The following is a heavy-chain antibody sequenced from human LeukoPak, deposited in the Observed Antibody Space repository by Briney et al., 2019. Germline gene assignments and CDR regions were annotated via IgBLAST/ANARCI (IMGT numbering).Heavy chain of an antibody. V-gene: IGHV3-74*01. CDR1: GFTFSSNW. CDR2: INTDGSST. CDR3: AKDQGITMVRGVIEY. D-gene: IGHD3-10*01. J-gene: IGHJ4*02. Sequence: PGGSLRLSCAASGFTFSSNWMHWVRQAPGKGLVWVSRINTDGSSTSYADAVKGRFTISRDNAKNTLYLQMNSLRAEDTAVYYCAKDQGITMVRGVIEYWGQGTLVTVSS.